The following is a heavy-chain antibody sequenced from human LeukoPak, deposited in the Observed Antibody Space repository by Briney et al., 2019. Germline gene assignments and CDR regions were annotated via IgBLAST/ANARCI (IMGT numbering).Heavy chain of an antibody. CDR1: GFSFSSYT. D-gene: IGHD3-22*01. CDR2: ISYDGGNK. J-gene: IGHJ4*02. V-gene: IGHV3-30-3*01. CDR3: AKDHPGRDSSGHYSGPFDY. Sequence: PGGSLRLSCAASGFSFSSYTMHWVRQAPGKGLEWVAVISYDGGNKYYADSVKGPFTISRDDSKNTLYLQMNSLRAEDTAVYYCAKDHPGRDSSGHYSGPFDYWGQGTLVTVSS.